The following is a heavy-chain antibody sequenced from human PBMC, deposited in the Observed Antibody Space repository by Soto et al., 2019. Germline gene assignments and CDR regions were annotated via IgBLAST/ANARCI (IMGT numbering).Heavy chain of an antibody. CDR2: ISGTSDYI. D-gene: IGHD2-15*01. J-gene: IGHJ6*02. Sequence: LRLSCAASGFTFSSYSMNWVRQAPGRGLEGVAAISGTSDYIYYADSVKGRFTISRDNAKTSLYIQMNSLRAEDTAVYYCARDHRYCSGSSCRPYYYYYGMDVWGQGTTVTVSS. V-gene: IGHV3-21*01. CDR3: ARDHRYCSGSSCRPYYYYYGMDV. CDR1: GFTFSSYS.